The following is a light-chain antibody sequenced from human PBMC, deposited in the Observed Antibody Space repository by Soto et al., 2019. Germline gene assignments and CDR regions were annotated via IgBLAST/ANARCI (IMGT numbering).Light chain of an antibody. CDR2: GAS. CDR1: LPSSTL. V-gene: IGKV1-39*01. J-gene: IGKJ1*01. CDR3: QRTYGSPPWT. Sequence: DMQMTRSPSSLSASVGDGVLITCGASLPSSTLLTRYQQKPGKAPKLLLYGASTLQGGVPSRFSGSGSGTDFTLTISRLQPEDFATYYCQRTYGSPPWTFGQGTKVDIK.